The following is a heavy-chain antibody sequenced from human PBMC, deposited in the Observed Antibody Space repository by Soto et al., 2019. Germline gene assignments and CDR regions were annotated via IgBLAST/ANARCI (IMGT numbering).Heavy chain of an antibody. J-gene: IGHJ4*02. CDR2: IYPGDSDT. CDR3: ARLRGPAAMPDFDY. Sequence: VQSLKISCSGSGYKCTNHCVGWVSKMPGKGLEWMGIIYPGDSDTRYSPSFQGQVTISADKSISTAYLQWSSLKASDTAMYYCARLRGPAAMPDFDYWGQGTLVTVSS. CDR1: GYKCTNHC. V-gene: IGHV5-51*01. D-gene: IGHD2-2*01.